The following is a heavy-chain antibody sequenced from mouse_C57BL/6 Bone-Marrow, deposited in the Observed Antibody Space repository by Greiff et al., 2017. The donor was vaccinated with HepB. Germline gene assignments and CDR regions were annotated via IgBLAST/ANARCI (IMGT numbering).Heavy chain of an antibody. CDR3: AYYYGSSSRDMDY. J-gene: IGHJ4*01. V-gene: IGHV5-17*01. Sequence: DVKLVESGGGLVKPGGSLKLSCAASGFTFSDYGMHWVRQAPEKGLEWVAYISSGSSTIYYADTVKGRFTISRDNAKNTLFLQMTSLRSEDTAMYYCAYYYGSSSRDMDYWGQGTSVTVSS. CDR1: GFTFSDYG. CDR2: ISSGSSTI. D-gene: IGHD1-1*01.